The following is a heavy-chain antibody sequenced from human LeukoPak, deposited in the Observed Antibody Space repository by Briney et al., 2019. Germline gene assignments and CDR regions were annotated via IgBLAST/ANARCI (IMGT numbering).Heavy chain of an antibody. V-gene: IGHV4-39*07. D-gene: IGHD1-26*01. CDR3: AKEGGGSYYFDY. CDR1: GGSISSSSYY. Sequence: PSETLSLTCTVSGGSISSSSYYWGWIRQPPGKGLEWIGSFYHSGSTYYNPSLKSRVTISVDTSKNQFSLKLSSVTAADTAVYYCAKEGGGSYYFDYWGQGTLVTVSS. CDR2: FYHSGST. J-gene: IGHJ4*02.